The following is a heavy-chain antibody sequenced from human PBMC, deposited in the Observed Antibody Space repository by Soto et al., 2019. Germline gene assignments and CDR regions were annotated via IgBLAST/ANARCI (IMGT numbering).Heavy chain of an antibody. CDR3: ARVSGSYYYGMDV. D-gene: IGHD1-26*01. CDR1: GGSISSSNW. J-gene: IGHJ6*02. Sequence: QVQLQESGPGLVKPSGTLSLTCAVSGGSISSSNWWSWVRQPPGKGLEWIGEIYHSGSTNYNPSLKSRVTXAXHXXQNPFSLKLSPVTAADTAVYSCARVSGSYYYGMDVWGQGITVTVSS. V-gene: IGHV4-4*02. CDR2: IYHSGST.